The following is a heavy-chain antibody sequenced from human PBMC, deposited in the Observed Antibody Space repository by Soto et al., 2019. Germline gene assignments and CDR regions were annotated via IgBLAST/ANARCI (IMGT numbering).Heavy chain of an antibody. CDR1: GFSVSSNY. CDR3: ARHRHPRGTVGATSPLDP. V-gene: IGHV3-53*01. Sequence: GGSLRLSCAMSGFSVSSNYLSWVRQAPGKGLEWVSVHYSGGSTYYADSVQGRFTISRDKSNNTLYLQMRRVRAEDTAVYFCARHRHPRGTVGATSPLDPWGQGTQVTGSS. CDR2: HYSGGST. D-gene: IGHD1-26*01. J-gene: IGHJ5*02.